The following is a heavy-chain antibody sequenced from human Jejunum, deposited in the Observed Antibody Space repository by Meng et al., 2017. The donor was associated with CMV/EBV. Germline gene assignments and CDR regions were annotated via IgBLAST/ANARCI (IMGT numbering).Heavy chain of an antibody. V-gene: IGHV3-23*01. CDR1: GFTFSGYN. Sequence: GFTFSGYNMNWFRQAPGMGLEWVAYISGGGVPKFYADSVKGRFTISRDNSKSTLYLQLNSLSAGDTAVYYCAKDENSNYVRWFDPWGQGTLVTVSS. CDR3: AKDENSNYVRWFDP. J-gene: IGHJ5*02. D-gene: IGHD1-7*01. CDR2: ISGGGVPK.